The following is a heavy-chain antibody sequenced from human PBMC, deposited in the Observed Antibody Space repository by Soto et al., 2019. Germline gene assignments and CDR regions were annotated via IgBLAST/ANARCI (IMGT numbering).Heavy chain of an antibody. Sequence: LNRNIAGDSMSGDRCGWRLIRQTTRKGLEWIGTLDYSGTAHYNPSLKSRINISADPSKNQVSLTLTSVTAADTAVYYCARQGSYWGQGALVTVSS. CDR1: GDSMSGDRCG. V-gene: IGHV4-39*01. CDR3: ARQGSY. CDR2: LDYSGTA. J-gene: IGHJ4*02.